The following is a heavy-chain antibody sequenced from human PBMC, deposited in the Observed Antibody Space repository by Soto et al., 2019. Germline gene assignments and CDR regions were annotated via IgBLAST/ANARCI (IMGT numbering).Heavy chain of an antibody. Sequence: GGSLRLSRAASGFSFNKYGMHWVRQAPGKGLEWVAYVSSDGSNQYYADSVKGRFTISRDNSKSTLFLQLDSLRVDDTAVYYCAKDRVIQLLPIWPDPWGQGTLVTVSS. D-gene: IGHD2-2*01. J-gene: IGHJ5*02. CDR3: AKDRVIQLLPIWPDP. CDR1: GFSFNKYG. V-gene: IGHV3-30*18. CDR2: VSSDGSNQ.